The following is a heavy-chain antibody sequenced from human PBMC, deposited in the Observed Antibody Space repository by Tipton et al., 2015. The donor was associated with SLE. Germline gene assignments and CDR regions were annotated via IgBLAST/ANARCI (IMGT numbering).Heavy chain of an antibody. CDR3: ARGRDIVVVPAAMRGRFDP. Sequence: LRLSCAVYGGSFSGYYWSWIRQPPGKGLEWIGEVNHSGSTSYNPSLKSRVTISVDTSKNQFSLKLSSVTAADTAVYYCARGRDIVVVPAAMRGRFDPWGQGTLVTVSS. CDR1: GGSFSGYY. D-gene: IGHD2-2*01. J-gene: IGHJ5*02. V-gene: IGHV4-34*01. CDR2: VNHSGST.